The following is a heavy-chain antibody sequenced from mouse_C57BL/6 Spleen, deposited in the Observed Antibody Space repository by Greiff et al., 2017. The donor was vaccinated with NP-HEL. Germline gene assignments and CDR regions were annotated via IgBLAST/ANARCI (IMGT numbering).Heavy chain of an antibody. CDR1: GYSITSGYY. J-gene: IGHJ2*01. V-gene: IGHV3-6*01. Sequence: EVQLKESGPGLVKPSQSLSLTCSVTGYSITSGYYWNWIRQFPGNKLEWMGYISYDGSNNYNPSLKNRISITRDTSKNQFFLKLNSVTTEDTATYYCARDYYGSSLDYWGQGTTLTVSS. CDR2: ISYDGSN. D-gene: IGHD1-1*01. CDR3: ARDYYGSSLDY.